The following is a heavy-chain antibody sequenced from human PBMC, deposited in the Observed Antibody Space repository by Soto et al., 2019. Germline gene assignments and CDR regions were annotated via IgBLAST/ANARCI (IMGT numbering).Heavy chain of an antibody. D-gene: IGHD3-16*01. J-gene: IGHJ6*02. CDR2: ISYDGSNK. CDR1: GFTFSSYA. V-gene: IGHV3-30-3*01. CDR3: ARDQRGGGYYYYYGMDV. Sequence: QVQLVESGGGVVQPGRSLRLSCAASGFTFSSYAMHWVRQAPGKGLEWVAVISYDGSNKYYADSVKGRFTISRDNSKNTLDLQMNSLRAEDTAVYYCARDQRGGGYYYYYGMDVWGQGTTVTVSS.